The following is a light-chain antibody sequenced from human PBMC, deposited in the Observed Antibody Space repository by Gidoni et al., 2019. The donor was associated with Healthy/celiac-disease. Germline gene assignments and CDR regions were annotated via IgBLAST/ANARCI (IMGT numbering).Light chain of an antibody. CDR3: QQYNIWPPYT. V-gene: IGKV3-15*01. CDR1: QSVSDN. CDR2: GAS. J-gene: IGKJ2*01. Sequence: EILMTQSPATLSVSPGERATLSCRASQSVSDNLAWYQQKPGQAPRLLIYGASTRATGIPARFSGGGSGTEFTLTISSLQSEDFAVYYCQQYNIWPPYTFGQXTKLEIK.